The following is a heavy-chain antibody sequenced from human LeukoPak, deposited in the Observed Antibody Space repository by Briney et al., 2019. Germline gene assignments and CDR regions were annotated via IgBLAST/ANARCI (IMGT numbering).Heavy chain of an antibody. J-gene: IGHJ5*02. CDR2: FDPEDDET. D-gene: IGHD3-3*01. Sequence: ASVEVSCKVSGYTLTESSMHWVRQAPGKGLEWMGGFDPEDDETIYAQEFQDRVTMTEDRSTDTAYMELSSLTSEDTAVYYCAAVPCDDYDFGWFDPWGQGTLVTVSS. V-gene: IGHV1-24*01. CDR3: AAVPCDDYDFGWFDP. CDR1: GYTLTESS.